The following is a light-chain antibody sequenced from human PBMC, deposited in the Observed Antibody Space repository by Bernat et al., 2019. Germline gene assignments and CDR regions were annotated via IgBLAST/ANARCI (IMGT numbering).Light chain of an antibody. V-gene: IGKV3-20*01. CDR2: GAS. CDR1: QSVTKTY. Sequence: EIVLTQSPATLSLSPGEIATLSCRASQSVTKTYISWYQQKPGQAPRLLIYGASSRATDTPDRFTGSGSATDFTLTINRLDPGDFAVDYCQEYGSAHQVTVGGGTKVEI. J-gene: IGKJ4*01. CDR3: QEYGSAHQVT.